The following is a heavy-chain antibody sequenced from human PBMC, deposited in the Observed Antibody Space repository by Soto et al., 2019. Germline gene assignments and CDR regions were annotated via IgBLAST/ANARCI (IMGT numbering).Heavy chain of an antibody. V-gene: IGHV4-34*01. Sequence: SETLSLTCAVYGGSFSGYYWSWIRQPPGKGLEWIGEINHSGSTNYNPSLKSRVTISVDTSKNQFSLKLSSVTAADTAVYYCARGVPYYGSGSCYDYWGQGTLVTVSS. CDR2: INHSGST. D-gene: IGHD3-10*01. J-gene: IGHJ4*02. CDR3: ARGVPYYGSGSCYDY. CDR1: GGSFSGYY.